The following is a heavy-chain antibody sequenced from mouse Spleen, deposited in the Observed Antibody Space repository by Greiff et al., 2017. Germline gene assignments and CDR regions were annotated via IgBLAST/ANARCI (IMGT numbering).Heavy chain of an antibody. J-gene: IGHJ2*01. D-gene: IGHD2-1*01. CDR2: ISSGGGNT. CDR3: ASPAPYGNSYFDY. V-gene: IGHV5-9*04. Sequence: EVKVVESGGGLVKRGGSLKLSCAASGFTFSSYAMSWVRQTPEKRLEWVATISSGGGNTYYPDSVKGRFTISRDNAKNTLYLQMSSLKSEDTAMYYCASPAPYGNSYFDYWGQGTTLTVSS. CDR1: GFTFSSYA.